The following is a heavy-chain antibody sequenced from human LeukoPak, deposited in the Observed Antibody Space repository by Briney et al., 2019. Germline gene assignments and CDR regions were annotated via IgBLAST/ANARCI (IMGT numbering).Heavy chain of an antibody. CDR1: GFTFSSYS. CDR3: AKDVDYDFWSGPDY. V-gene: IGHV3-23*01. Sequence: GGSLRLSCAASGFTFSSYSMNWVRQAPGKGLEWVSTITTSDGNTYYADSVKGRFTVSRDNSKNTLFLQMNSLRAEDTAVYYCAKDVDYDFWSGPDYWGQGTLVTVSS. D-gene: IGHD3-3*01. CDR2: ITTSDGNT. J-gene: IGHJ4*02.